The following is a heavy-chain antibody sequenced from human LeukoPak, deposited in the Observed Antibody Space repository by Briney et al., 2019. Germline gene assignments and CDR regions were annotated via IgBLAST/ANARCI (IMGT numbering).Heavy chain of an antibody. CDR1: GGSISSYY. CDR3: VSPRGFSYGYFDY. J-gene: IGHJ4*02. CDR2: IYYSGST. V-gene: IGHV4-59*08. D-gene: IGHD5-18*01. Sequence: SETLSLTCSVSGGSISSYYWSWIRQPPGKGLEWIGYIYYSGSTNDNPSLKSRVTISVDTSKNQFSLTLGSVSATDTAVYYCVSPRGFSYGYFDYWGQGTLVTVSS.